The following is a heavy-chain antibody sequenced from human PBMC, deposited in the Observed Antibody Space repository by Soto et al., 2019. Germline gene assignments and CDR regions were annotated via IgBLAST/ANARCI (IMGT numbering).Heavy chain of an antibody. CDR3: ARVITIFGVVPPDY. D-gene: IGHD3-3*01. CDR1: GGTFSSYT. V-gene: IGHV1-69*02. J-gene: IGHJ4*02. CDR2: IIPILGIA. Sequence: ASVKVSCKASGGTFSSYTISWVRQAPGQGLEWMGRIIPILGIASYAQKFQGRVTITADKSTSTAYMEMSSLRSEDTAVYYCARVITIFGVVPPDYWGQGTLVTVSS.